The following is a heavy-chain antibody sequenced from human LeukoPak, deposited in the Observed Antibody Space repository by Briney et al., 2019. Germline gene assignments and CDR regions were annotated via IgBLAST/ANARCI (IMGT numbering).Heavy chain of an antibody. CDR3: AREGSGSLPHLDH. CDR1: GYTFTSHY. Sequence: ASVTVSCKASGYTFTSHYMQWVRLASGXGLEWKGIINPSGGGTRYAQKFQGRVTMTRDTSTSTVYMELSSLRSEDTAVYYCAREGSGSLPHLDHWGQGTLVTVSS. CDR2: INPSGGGT. D-gene: IGHD3-10*01. J-gene: IGHJ4*02. V-gene: IGHV1-46*01.